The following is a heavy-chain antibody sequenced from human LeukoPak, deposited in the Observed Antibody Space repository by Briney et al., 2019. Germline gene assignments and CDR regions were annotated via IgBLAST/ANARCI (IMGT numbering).Heavy chain of an antibody. D-gene: IGHD1-26*01. J-gene: IGHJ4*02. Sequence: ASVKVSCKASGYTFTSYGISWVRQAPGQGLEWMGWISAYNGNTNYAQKLQARVTMTTDTSTSTAYMEMRSLRSDDTAVYYCARGERIVGATNFDYWGQGTLVTVSS. CDR1: GYTFTSYG. CDR3: ARGERIVGATNFDY. V-gene: IGHV1-18*01. CDR2: ISAYNGNT.